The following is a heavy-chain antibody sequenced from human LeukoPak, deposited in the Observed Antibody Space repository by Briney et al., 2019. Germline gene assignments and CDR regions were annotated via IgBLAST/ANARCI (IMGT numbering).Heavy chain of an antibody. D-gene: IGHD5-12*01. CDR2: ISAYNGNT. Sequence: ASVKVSCKASGYTFTSYGISWVRQAPGQGLEWMGWISAYNGNTNYAQQLQGRVTMTTDTSTSTAYMELRSLRSDDTAVYYCARAVPLGYRAGFDPWGQGTLVTVSS. V-gene: IGHV1-18*01. CDR3: ARAVPLGYRAGFDP. J-gene: IGHJ5*02. CDR1: GYTFTSYG.